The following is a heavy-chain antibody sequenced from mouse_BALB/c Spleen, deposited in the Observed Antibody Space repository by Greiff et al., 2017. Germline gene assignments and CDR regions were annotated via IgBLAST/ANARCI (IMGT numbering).Heavy chain of an antibody. J-gene: IGHJ2*01. CDR2: IRSKSNNYAT. Sequence: EVQVVESGGGLVQPKGSLKLSCAASGFTFNTYAMNWVRQAPGKGLEWVARIRSKSNNYATYYADSVKDRFTISRDDSQSMLYLQMNNLKTEDTAMYYCVRDYGGYWGQGTTLTVSS. D-gene: IGHD1-1*01. V-gene: IGHV10-1*02. CDR3: VRDYGGY. CDR1: GFTFNTYA.